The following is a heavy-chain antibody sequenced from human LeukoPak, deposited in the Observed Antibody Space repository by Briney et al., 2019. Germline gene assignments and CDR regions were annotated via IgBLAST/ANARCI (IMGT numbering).Heavy chain of an antibody. CDR2: INPNSGGT. D-gene: IGHD7-27*01. CDR1: GYTFTGYY. J-gene: IGHJ2*01. CDR3: VRFGSNWGFRYFDL. V-gene: IGHV1-2*02. Sequence: ASVKVSCKASGYTFTGYYMHWVRQAPGQGLEWMGWINPNSGGTNYAQKFQGRVTMTRDTSISTAYMELSRLRSDDPAVYYCVRFGSNWGFRYFDLWGRGTLVTVSS.